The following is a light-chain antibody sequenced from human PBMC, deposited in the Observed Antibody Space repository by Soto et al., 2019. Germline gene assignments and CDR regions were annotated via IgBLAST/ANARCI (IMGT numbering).Light chain of an antibody. V-gene: IGLV3-21*04. CDR2: YDS. CDR3: QVWDSSSVHPYV. J-gene: IGLJ1*01. Sequence: SSELTQPPSVSVAPGKTARITCGGNNIGSKSVHWYQQKPGQAPVLVIYYDSDRPSGIPERFSGSNSGNTATLTISRVEAGDEADYYCQVWDSSSVHPYVFGTGTKLTVL. CDR1: NIGSKS.